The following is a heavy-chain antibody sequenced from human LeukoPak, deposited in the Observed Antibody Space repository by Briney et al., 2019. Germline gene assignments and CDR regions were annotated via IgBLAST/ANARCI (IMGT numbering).Heavy chain of an antibody. CDR2: ISSSSSTI. V-gene: IGHV3-48*04. CDR1: GFTFSSYS. Sequence: GGSLRLPCAASGFTFSSYSMNWVRQAPGKGLEWVSYISSSSSTIYYADSVKGRFTISRDNAKNSLYLQMNSLRAEDTAVYYCARAAVVTPRSGGGQGTLVTVSS. J-gene: IGHJ4*02. CDR3: ARAAVVTPRSG. D-gene: IGHD4-23*01.